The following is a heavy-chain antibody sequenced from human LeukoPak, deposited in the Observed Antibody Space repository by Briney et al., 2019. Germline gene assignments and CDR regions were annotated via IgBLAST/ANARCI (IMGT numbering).Heavy chain of an antibody. CDR1: GYSISSGYY. V-gene: IGHV4-38-2*02. Sequence: SETLSLTCTVSGYSISSGYYWGWIRQPPGKGLEWIGSIYHSGSTYYNPSLKSRVTISVDTSKNQFSLKLSSVTAADTAVYYCARESDPKRLDYWGQGTLVTVSS. J-gene: IGHJ4*02. CDR2: IYHSGST. CDR3: ARESDPKRLDY.